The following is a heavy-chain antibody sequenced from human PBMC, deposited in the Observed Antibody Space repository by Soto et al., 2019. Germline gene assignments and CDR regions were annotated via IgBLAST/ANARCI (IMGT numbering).Heavy chain of an antibody. CDR1: GFTFTTFD. J-gene: IGHJ5*02. CDR3: ARGRSFSYDSTPPPMFDP. D-gene: IGHD3-10*01. V-gene: IGHV3-13*01. CDR2: IGTLSDT. Sequence: GGSLRLSSADSGFTFTTFDIHWVSQAPGKGLECISGIGTLSDTFYAASVQGRFTISRQNAKNSVYLQMNSLRAGDTAFYYCARGRSFSYDSTPPPMFDPWGQGTLVTVSS.